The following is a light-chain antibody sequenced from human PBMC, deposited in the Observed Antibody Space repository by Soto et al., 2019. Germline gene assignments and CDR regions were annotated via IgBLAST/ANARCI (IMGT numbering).Light chain of an antibody. Sequence: TLMTQSPANMSVSPGETATLYCRARQSISNNLAWYQQKLGQALRLLIYGASTRATGIPARFSGSGSGTEFTLTISSLQSEDFAVYYCQQYHNWPPITFGQGTRLEIK. CDR1: QSISNN. CDR3: QQYHNWPPIT. CDR2: GAS. J-gene: IGKJ5*01. V-gene: IGKV3D-15*01.